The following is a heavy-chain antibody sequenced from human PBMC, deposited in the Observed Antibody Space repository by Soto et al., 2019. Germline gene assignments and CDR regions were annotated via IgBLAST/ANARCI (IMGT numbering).Heavy chain of an antibody. J-gene: IGHJ6*02. CDR1: GFTFSSYD. D-gene: IGHD5-18*01. Sequence: GGSLRLSCAASGFTFSSYDMHWVRQATGKGLEWVSAIGTAGDTYYPGSVKGRFTISRENAKNSLYLQMNSLRAGDTAVYYCERGAVVPYLLLDTAMVYGMDVWGQGTTVTVSS. CDR2: IGTAGDT. V-gene: IGHV3-13*01. CDR3: ERGAVVPYLLLDTAMVYGMDV.